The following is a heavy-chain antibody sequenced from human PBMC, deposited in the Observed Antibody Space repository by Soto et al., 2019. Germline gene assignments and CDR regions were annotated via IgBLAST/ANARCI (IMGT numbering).Heavy chain of an antibody. V-gene: IGHV3-33*01. Sequence: QVQLVESGGGVVQPGRSLRLSCAASGFTFSRYDMHWVRQAPGKGLEWVAVIWYDGSNKYYADSVKGRFTISRDNSKNTLYVQMYSLRVEDTAVYYCARGGRGWYTDFQHWGQGALVTVSS. CDR2: IWYDGSNK. CDR3: ARGGRGWYTDFQH. D-gene: IGHD6-19*01. CDR1: GFTFSRYD. J-gene: IGHJ1*01.